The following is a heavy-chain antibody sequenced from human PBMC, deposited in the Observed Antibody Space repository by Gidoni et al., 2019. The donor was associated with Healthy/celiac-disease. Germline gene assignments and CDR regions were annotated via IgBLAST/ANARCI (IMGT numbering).Heavy chain of an antibody. V-gene: IGHV2-5*01. D-gene: IGHD5-18*01. CDR3: AHREHLGYSYGYLDDNWFDP. J-gene: IGHJ5*02. CDR1: GFSLSTRRVG. CDR2: IYWNDDK. Sequence: QITLKESGPTLVKPTQTLTLTCTFSGFSLSTRRVGVGWLRQPPGKALEWLALIYWNDDKRYSPSLKSRLTITKDTSKNQVVLTMTNMDPVDTATYYCAHREHLGYSYGYLDDNWFDPWGQGTLVTVSS.